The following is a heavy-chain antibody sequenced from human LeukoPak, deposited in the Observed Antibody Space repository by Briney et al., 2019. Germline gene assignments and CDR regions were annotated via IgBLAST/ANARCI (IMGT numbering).Heavy chain of an antibody. Sequence: SETLSLTCTVSGGSISSYYWSWIRQPPGKGLEWIGYIYYSGSTNYNPSLKSRVTISVDTSKNQFSLKLSSVTAADTAVYYCARDPRDYGDYVGIGWFDPWGQGTLITVSS. CDR2: IYYSGST. CDR3: ARDPRDYGDYVGIGWFDP. D-gene: IGHD4-17*01. J-gene: IGHJ5*02. V-gene: IGHV4-59*01. CDR1: GGSISSYY.